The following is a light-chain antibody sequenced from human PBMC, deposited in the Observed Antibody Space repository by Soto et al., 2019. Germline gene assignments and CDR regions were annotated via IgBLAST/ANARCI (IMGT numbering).Light chain of an antibody. J-gene: IGKJ1*01. CDR3: QQYGSSPPGT. V-gene: IGKV1-8*01. Sequence: AIRMTQSPSSLSASTGDRVTITCRASQGISSYLAWYQQKPGKAPKLLIYAASTLQSGVPSRFSGSGSGTDFTLTISCLQSEDFATYYCQQYGSSPPGTFGQGTKVEIK. CDR2: AAS. CDR1: QGISSY.